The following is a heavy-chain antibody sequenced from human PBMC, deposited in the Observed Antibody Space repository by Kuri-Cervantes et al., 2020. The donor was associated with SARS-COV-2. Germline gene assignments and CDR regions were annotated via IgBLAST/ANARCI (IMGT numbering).Heavy chain of an antibody. CDR1: GFTFGDYA. V-gene: IGHV3-49*03. CDR2: SRSKAYGGTS. D-gene: IGHD3-10*01. CDR3: TTGPSVAVRPDSYFYMDV. Sequence: GESLKISCPASGFTFGDYAMNWFRQTPGKGLEWVGFSRSKAYGGTSEYAASVKDRFTISRDDTGTIAYLQMNSLKTEDTAVYYCTTGPSVAVRPDSYFYMDVWGKGTTVTVSS. J-gene: IGHJ6*03.